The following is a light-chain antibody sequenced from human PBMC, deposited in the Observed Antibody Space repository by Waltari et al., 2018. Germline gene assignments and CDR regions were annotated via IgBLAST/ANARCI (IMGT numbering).Light chain of an antibody. Sequence: SYELPQTPSVSVSPGQTARITCPGQELPRQYAYWFQQKSGPAPRLVIYEDTKRPSGIPERFSGSSSGTVATLTITGAQVDDEADYYCYSSDSTGLRVFGGGTTVVVL. J-gene: IGLJ1*01. CDR3: YSSDSTGLRV. V-gene: IGLV3-10*01. CDR2: EDT. CDR1: ELPRQY.